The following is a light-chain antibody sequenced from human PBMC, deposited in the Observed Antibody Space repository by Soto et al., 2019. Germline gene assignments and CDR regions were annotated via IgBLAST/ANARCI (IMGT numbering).Light chain of an antibody. Sequence: DIQLTQSPSSLSASVGDRVSITCRASHNISTYLNWYHQRSGKAPDLLIYAASTLQRGVPSRFSGSGSGTDFTLTIKSLQPEDFATYYCQQSYSSPRSLGQGTKLEIK. CDR3: QQSYSSPRS. J-gene: IGKJ2*03. CDR1: HNISTY. CDR2: AAS. V-gene: IGKV1-39*01.